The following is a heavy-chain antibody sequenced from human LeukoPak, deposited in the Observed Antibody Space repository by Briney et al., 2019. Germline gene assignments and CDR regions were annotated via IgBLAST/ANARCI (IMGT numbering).Heavy chain of an antibody. CDR3: ARHGHCTNGVCYSNYYYMDV. Sequence: GESLKISCKGSGYSFTSYWIGWVRQMPGKGLEWMGIIYPDDSDTRYSPSFEGQVIISVDKSISTAYLQWSSLKASDTATYHCARHGHCTNGVCYSNYYYMDVWGKGTTVTASS. J-gene: IGHJ6*03. CDR1: GYSFTSYW. V-gene: IGHV5-51*01. CDR2: IYPDDSDT. D-gene: IGHD2-8*01.